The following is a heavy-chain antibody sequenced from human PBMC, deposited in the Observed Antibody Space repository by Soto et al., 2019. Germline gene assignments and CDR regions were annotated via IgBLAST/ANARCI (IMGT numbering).Heavy chain of an antibody. CDR1: GYGFTDYT. CDR3: ARNWARPRAVSYYNGMDV. Sequence: QVQLVQSGAEVKESGASVTVSCKPSGYGFTDYTIHWVRQAPGQGLEWMGWINPKTGGTEFAQKFQGWVTMARDTSSNTIYMEMKSLKSDGTAVYYCARNWARPRAVSYYNGMDVWGQGTTVIVSS. J-gene: IGHJ6*02. V-gene: IGHV1-2*04. CDR2: INPKTGGT. D-gene: IGHD7-27*01.